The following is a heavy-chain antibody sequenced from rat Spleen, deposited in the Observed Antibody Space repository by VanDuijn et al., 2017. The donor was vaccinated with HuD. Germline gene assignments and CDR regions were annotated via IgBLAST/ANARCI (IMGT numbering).Heavy chain of an antibody. CDR1: GFTFSDYD. CDR3: ARSVFDY. J-gene: IGHJ2*01. Sequence: EVQLVESGGGLVQTGRSLTLSCAASGFTFSDYDVSWDRQAPTKGLEWVASISPSCGTTYYQDSVKGRFTISRDNAESILYLQMDSLRSEDTATYYCARSVFDYWGQGVMVTVSS. CDR2: ISPSCGTT. V-gene: IGHV5-25*01.